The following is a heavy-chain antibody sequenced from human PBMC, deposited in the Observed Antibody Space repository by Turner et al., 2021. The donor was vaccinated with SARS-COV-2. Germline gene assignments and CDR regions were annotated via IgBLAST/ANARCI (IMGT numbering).Heavy chain of an antibody. CDR1: GFTFSSYA. CDR2: ISGSGGST. CDR3: AKLFVYGASFDY. Sequence: EVQLLESGGGLVLPGVSLRLSFAASGFTFSSYAMSWVRQAPGKGLEWVSTISGSGGSTYYADSVKGRFTISRDNSKNTLYLQLNSLRAEDTAVYYCAKLFVYGASFDYWGQGTLVTVSS. J-gene: IGHJ4*02. D-gene: IGHD3-10*02. V-gene: IGHV3-23*01.